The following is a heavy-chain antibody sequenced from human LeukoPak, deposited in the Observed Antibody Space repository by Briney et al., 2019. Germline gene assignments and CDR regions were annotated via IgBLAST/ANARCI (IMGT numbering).Heavy chain of an antibody. J-gene: IGHJ4*02. CDR2: ISGSGGST. Sequence: GGSLRLSCAASGFTFSSYAMSWVRQAPGKGLEWVSAISGSGGSTYYADSVKGRFTISRDNSKNTLYLQMNSLRAEDTAVYYCARGDRYEDYFDYWGQGTLVTVSS. CDR3: ARGDRYEDYFDY. D-gene: IGHD5-12*01. CDR1: GFTFSSYA. V-gene: IGHV3-23*01.